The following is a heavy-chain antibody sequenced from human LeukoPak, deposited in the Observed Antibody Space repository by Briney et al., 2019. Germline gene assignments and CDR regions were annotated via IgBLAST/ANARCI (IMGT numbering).Heavy chain of an antibody. CDR1: GFTFSSYS. CDR2: IGSSSSYI. J-gene: IGHJ4*02. Sequence: PGGSLRLSCAASGFTFSSYSMNWVRQAPGKGLEWVSSIGSSSSYIYYADSVKGRFTISRDNAKNSLYLQMNSLRAEDTAVYYCARDGSEGVARGDYWGQGTLVTVSS. V-gene: IGHV3-21*01. D-gene: IGHD2-15*01. CDR3: ARDGSEGVARGDY.